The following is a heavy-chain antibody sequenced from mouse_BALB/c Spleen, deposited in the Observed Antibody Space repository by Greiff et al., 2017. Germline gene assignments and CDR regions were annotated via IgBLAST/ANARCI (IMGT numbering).Heavy chain of an antibody. CDR3: ASLLTGTKGYYLDY. D-gene: IGHD4-1*01. CDR2: ISSGGSYT. CDR1: GFTFSSYA. J-gene: IGHJ2*01. Sequence: EVQVVESGGGLVKPGGSLKLSCAASGFTFSSYAMSWVRQTPEKRLEWVATISSGGSYTYYPDSVKGRFTISRDNAKNTLYLQMSSLRSEDTAMYYCASLLTGTKGYYLDYWGQGTTLTVSS. V-gene: IGHV5-9-3*01.